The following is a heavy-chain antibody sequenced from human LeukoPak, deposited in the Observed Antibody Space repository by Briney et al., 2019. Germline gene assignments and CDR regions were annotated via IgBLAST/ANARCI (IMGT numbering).Heavy chain of an antibody. CDR2: INPNSGGT. J-gene: IGHJ4*02. CDR1: GYTFTGYY. D-gene: IGHD1-26*01. V-gene: IGHV1-2*06. CDR3: ARADSGGYDY. Sequence: GASVKVSCKASGYTFTGYYIHWVRQAPGQGLEWMGRINPNSGGTNYAQKFQGRVTMTRDTSISTAYIELSWLRSDDTAVYYFARADSGGYDYWGQGNLVTVSS.